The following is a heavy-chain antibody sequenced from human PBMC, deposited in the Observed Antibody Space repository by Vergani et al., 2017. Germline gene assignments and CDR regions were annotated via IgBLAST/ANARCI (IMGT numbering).Heavy chain of an antibody. D-gene: IGHD7-27*01. CDR2: IIPILGIA. V-gene: IGHV1-69*04. CDR1: GGTFSSYA. J-gene: IGHJ3*02. Sequence: QVQLVQSGAEVKKPGSSVKVSCEAPGGTFSSYAISWVRQAPGQGLEWMGRIIPILGIANYAQKCQGRVTITADKSTSTAYMELSSLRSEDTAVYYCARGTGDPNAFDIWGQGTMVTVS. CDR3: ARGTGDPNAFDI.